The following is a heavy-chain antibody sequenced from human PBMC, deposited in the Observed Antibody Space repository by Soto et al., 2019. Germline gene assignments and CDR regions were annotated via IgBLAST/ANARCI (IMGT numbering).Heavy chain of an antibody. CDR3: AREEGGHGKRAFDI. Sequence: SVKVSCKASGGTFSSYAISWVRQAPGQGLEWMGGIIPIFGTANYAQKFQGRVTITADKSTSTAYMELSSLRSEDTAVYYCAREEGGHGKRAFDIWGQGTMVTVSS. J-gene: IGHJ3*02. V-gene: IGHV1-69*06. D-gene: IGHD3-16*01. CDR2: IIPIFGTA. CDR1: GGTFSSYA.